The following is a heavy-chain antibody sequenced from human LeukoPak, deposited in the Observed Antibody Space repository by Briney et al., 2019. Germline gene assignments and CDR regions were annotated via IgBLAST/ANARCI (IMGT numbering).Heavy chain of an antibody. CDR1: GGSFSGYY. CDR3: ARASSSSGSNWFDP. J-gene: IGHJ5*02. V-gene: IGHV4-34*01. CDR2: INHSGST. Sequence: PSETLSLTCAVYGGSFSGYYWSWLRQPPGKGLEWIGEINHSGSTNYNPSLKSRVTISVDTSKNQFSLKLSSVTAADTAVYYCARASSSSGSNWFDPWGQGTLVTVSS. D-gene: IGHD6-6*01.